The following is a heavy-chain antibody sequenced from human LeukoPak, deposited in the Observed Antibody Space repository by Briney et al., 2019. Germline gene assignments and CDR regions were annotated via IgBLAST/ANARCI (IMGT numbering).Heavy chain of an antibody. J-gene: IGHJ4*02. D-gene: IGHD1-26*01. CDR2: IKQAGNER. CDR3: ARDGCTSTTCTSVGGFHG. V-gene: IGHV3-7*01. CDR1: GLTVSANW. Sequence: GGSLRLSCEVSGLTVSANWVSWVRQAPGQGLEWVASIKQAGNERLFADSVRGRFTISRDSARTSVFLQMDRFREDDTGVYFCARDGCTSTTCTSVGGFHGWAQGTLATVSS.